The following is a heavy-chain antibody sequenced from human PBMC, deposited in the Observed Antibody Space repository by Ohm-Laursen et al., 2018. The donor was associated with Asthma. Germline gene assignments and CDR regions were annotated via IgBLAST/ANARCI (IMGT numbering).Heavy chain of an antibody. CDR2: ISWNSGSI. V-gene: IGHV3-9*01. CDR1: GFSFHEYA. CDR3: ARDYDFWSGPYYFDY. Sequence: SLRLSCTASGFSFHEYAMHWVRQSPGKGLEWVSGISWNSGSIGYADSVKGRFTISRDNAKNSLYLQMNSLRAEDTAVYYCARDYDFWSGPYYFDYWGQGTQVTVSS. J-gene: IGHJ4*02. D-gene: IGHD3-3*01.